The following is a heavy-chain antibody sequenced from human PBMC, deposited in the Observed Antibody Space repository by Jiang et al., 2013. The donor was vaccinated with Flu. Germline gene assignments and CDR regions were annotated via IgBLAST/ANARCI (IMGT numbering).Heavy chain of an antibody. D-gene: IGHD1-7*01. V-gene: IGHV5-51*01. CDR2: IYAGDSNT. J-gene: IGHJ6*02. CDR3: TRALNGNYRWDV. CDR1: EYRFTNYW. Sequence: ESLKISCKDSEYRFTNYWFGWVRQMPGKGLEWMGIIYAGDSNTKYSPSFRGQVTISADTSIRTAYLQWSGLKASDTAMYYCTRALNGNYRWDVWGQGTTVTVSS.